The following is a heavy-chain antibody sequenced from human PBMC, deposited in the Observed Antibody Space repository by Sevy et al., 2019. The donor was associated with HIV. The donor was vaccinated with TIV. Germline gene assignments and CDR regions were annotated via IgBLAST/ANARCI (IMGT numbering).Heavy chain of an antibody. D-gene: IGHD5-12*01. Sequence: SENLSLICTVSGGPISSYYWSWIRQPPGKKLECIGYIHYSGSTKYNPSLNSRVTMSVDTSKNQFSLKLTPVTAADTAVYYCARAPPVRSGDDSLNWFDPWGQGTLVTVSS. CDR3: ARAPPVRSGDDSLNWFDP. CDR1: GGPISSYY. CDR2: IHYSGST. V-gene: IGHV4-59*01. J-gene: IGHJ5*02.